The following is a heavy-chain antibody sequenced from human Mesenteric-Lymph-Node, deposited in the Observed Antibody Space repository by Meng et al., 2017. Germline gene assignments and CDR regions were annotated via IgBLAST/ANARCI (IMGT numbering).Heavy chain of an antibody. CDR1: GFTFSSYW. CDR3: AKSGDPGAFDI. D-gene: IGHD1-26*01. Sequence: ESLKISCAASGFTFSSYWMHWVRQAPGKGLVWVSRINSDGSSTSYADSVKGRFTISRDNAKNTLYLQMNSLRAEDTAVYYCAKSGDPGAFDIWGQGTMVTVSS. J-gene: IGHJ3*02. V-gene: IGHV3-74*01. CDR2: INSDGSST.